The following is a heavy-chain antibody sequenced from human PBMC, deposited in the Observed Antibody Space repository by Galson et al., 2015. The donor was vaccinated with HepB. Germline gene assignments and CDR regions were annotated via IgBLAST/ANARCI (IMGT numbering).Heavy chain of an antibody. J-gene: IGHJ3*02. D-gene: IGHD4-17*01. Sequence: SVKVSCKASGYAFTTYGISWVRQAPGQGLEWMGWISAYNGNTNYAQKLQGRVSMTTDTSTSTAYMELRSLRSDDTAVYYCARHYGDYAAFDIWGQGTMVTVSS. CDR3: ARHYGDYAAFDI. V-gene: IGHV1-18*01. CDR2: ISAYNGNT. CDR1: GYAFTTYG.